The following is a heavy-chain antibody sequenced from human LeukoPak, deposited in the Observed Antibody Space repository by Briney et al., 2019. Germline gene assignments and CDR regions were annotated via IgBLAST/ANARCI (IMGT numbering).Heavy chain of an antibody. CDR1: GGTFGSYA. D-gene: IGHD3-22*01. CDR2: IIPILGIA. CDR3: ARVSASYYDSSGYPTDHFDY. Sequence: SVKVSCKASGGTFGSYAISWVRQAPGQGLEWMGRIIPILGIANYAQKFQGRVTITADKSTSTAYMELSSLRSEDTAVYYCARVSASYYDSSGYPTDHFDYWGQGTLVTVSS. J-gene: IGHJ4*02. V-gene: IGHV1-69*04.